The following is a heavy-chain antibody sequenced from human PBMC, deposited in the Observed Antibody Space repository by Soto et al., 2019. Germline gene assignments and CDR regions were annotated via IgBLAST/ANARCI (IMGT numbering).Heavy chain of an antibody. CDR2: IKYDGREK. D-gene: IGHD6-13*01. Sequence: GGSLRLSCAASGFTLSDYWMNWVRQTPGKRLEWVASIKYDGREKNYVNSVKGRFTISRDNAKNSVYLQMASLRAEDTAVYYCARDGVAPGLYFDHWGQGTPVTVSS. CDR1: GFTLSDYW. J-gene: IGHJ4*02. V-gene: IGHV3-7*05. CDR3: ARDGVAPGLYFDH.